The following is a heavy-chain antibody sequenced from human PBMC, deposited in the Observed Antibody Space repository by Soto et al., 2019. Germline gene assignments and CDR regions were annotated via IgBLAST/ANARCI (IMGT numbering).Heavy chain of an antibody. V-gene: IGHV1-69*06. Sequence: ASVKVACKADGGTFSSYAISWVRQAPGQGLEWMGGIIPIFGTANYAQKFQGRVTITADKSTSTAYMELSSLRSEDTAVYYCARDYYDSSGYFEIWYYFDYWAQGTLVTVSS. CDR2: IIPIFGTA. D-gene: IGHD3-22*01. CDR1: GGTFSSYA. CDR3: ARDYYDSSGYFEIWYYFDY. J-gene: IGHJ4*02.